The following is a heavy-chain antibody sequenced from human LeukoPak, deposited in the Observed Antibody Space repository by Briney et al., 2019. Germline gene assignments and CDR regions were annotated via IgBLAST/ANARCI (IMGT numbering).Heavy chain of an antibody. J-gene: IGHJ4*02. CDR1: GYTFTGYY. Sequence: GASVEVSCKASGYTFTGYYMHWVRQAPGQGLEWMGWINPNSGGTNYAQKFQGRVTMTRDTSISTAYMELSRLRSDDTAVYHCARDRGGGYSYGYGYWGQGTLVTVSS. V-gene: IGHV1-2*02. CDR2: INPNSGGT. D-gene: IGHD5-18*01. CDR3: ARDRGGGYSYGYGY.